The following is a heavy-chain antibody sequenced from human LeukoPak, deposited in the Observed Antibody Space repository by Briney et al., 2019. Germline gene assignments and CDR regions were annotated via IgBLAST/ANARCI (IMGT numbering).Heavy chain of an antibody. D-gene: IGHD4-17*01. Sequence: SVKVSCKASGGTFISYAISWVRQAPGQGREWMGGIIPIFGTANYAQKFQGRVTITADESTSTAYMELSSLRSEDTAVYYCASLKGHTVTTSDWFDPWGQGTLVTVSS. V-gene: IGHV1-69*13. J-gene: IGHJ5*02. CDR2: IIPIFGTA. CDR3: ASLKGHTVTTSDWFDP. CDR1: GGTFISYA.